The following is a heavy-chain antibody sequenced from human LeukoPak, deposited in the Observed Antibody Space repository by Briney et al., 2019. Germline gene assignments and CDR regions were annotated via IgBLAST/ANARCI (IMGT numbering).Heavy chain of an antibody. CDR1: GGSFSGYY. Sequence: PSETLSLTCAVYGGSFSGYYWSWIRQPPGKGLEWIGEINHSGSTNYNPSLKSRVTISVDTSKNQFSLKLSSVTAADTAVYYCARGLTYYYDSSGVRSFGYYLDYWGQGTLVTVSS. D-gene: IGHD3-22*01. J-gene: IGHJ4*02. V-gene: IGHV4-34*01. CDR3: ARGLTYYYDSSGVRSFGYYLDY. CDR2: INHSGST.